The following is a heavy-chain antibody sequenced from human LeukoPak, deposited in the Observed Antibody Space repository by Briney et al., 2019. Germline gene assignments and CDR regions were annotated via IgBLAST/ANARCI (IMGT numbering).Heavy chain of an antibody. Sequence: GGSLRLSCAASGFTFTTYWMHWVRQAPGKGLVWVSHINSDGSITSYADSVKGRFTISRDNAKNTLYLQMNSLRAEDTAVYYCAKAVCSGGSCRIGGWFDPWGQGTLVTVSS. J-gene: IGHJ5*02. CDR3: AKAVCSGGSCRIGGWFDP. CDR2: INSDGSIT. V-gene: IGHV3-74*01. D-gene: IGHD2-15*01. CDR1: GFTFTTYW.